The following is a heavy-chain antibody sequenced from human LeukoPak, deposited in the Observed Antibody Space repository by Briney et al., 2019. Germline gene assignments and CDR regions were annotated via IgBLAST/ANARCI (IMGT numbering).Heavy chain of an antibody. CDR1: GGSISSSNW. CDR2: IYHSGSA. CDR3: ARDLGQYCSSTSCWRDYYYYGMDV. Sequence: SGTLSLTCAVSGGSISSSNWWSWVRQPPGKGLEWIGEIYHSGSANYNPSLKSRVTISVDKSKNQFSLKLSSVTAADTAVYYCARDLGQYCSSTSCWRDYYYYGMDVWGQGTTVTVSS. V-gene: IGHV4-4*02. D-gene: IGHD2-2*01. J-gene: IGHJ6*02.